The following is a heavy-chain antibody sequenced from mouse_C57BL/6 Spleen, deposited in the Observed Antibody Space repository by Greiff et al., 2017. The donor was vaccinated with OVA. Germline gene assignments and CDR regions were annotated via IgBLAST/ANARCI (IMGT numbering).Heavy chain of an antibody. J-gene: IGHJ3*01. Sequence: VHVKQSGAELVRPGASVKLSCTASGFNIKDDYMHWVKQRPEQGLEWIGWIDPENGDTEYASKFQGKATITADTSSNTAYLQLSSLTSEDTAVYYCTTSDSNSAWFAYWGQGTLVTVSA. CDR1: GFNIKDDY. V-gene: IGHV14-4*01. D-gene: IGHD2-5*01. CDR3: TTSDSNSAWFAY. CDR2: IDPENGDT.